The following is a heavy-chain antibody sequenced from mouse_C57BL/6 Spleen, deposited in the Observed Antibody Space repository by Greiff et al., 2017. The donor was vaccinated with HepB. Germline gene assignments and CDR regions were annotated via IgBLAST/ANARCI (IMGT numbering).Heavy chain of an antibody. CDR2: ISSGGSYT. V-gene: IGHV5-6*01. D-gene: IGHD2-12*01. CDR1: GFTFSSYG. CDR3: ARKGNYTYAMDY. Sequence: EVQRVESGGDLVKPGGSLKLSCAASGFTFSSYGMSWVRQTPDKRLEWVATISSGGSYTYYPDSVKGRFTISRDNAKNTLYLQMSSLKSEDTAMYYCARKGNYTYAMDYWGQGTSVTVSS. J-gene: IGHJ4*01.